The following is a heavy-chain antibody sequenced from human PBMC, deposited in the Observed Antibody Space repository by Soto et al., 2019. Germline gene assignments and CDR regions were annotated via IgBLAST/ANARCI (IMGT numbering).Heavy chain of an antibody. CDR3: GRGVRNAYGVDV. CDR2: INVDGTTT. Sequence: GGCLRLSCAASGFTFTNYWIHWVRQDPEKGLVWVSRINVDGTTTNYADSVKGRFTTSRDNAKNTVYLQMNTLRADDTAVYYCGRGVRNAYGVDVWGQGTTVTVSS. CDR1: GFTFTNYW. J-gene: IGHJ6*02. V-gene: IGHV3-74*01. D-gene: IGHD3-10*02.